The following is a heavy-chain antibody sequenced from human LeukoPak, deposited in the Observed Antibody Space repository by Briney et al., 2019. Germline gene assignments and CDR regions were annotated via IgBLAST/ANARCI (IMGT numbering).Heavy chain of an antibody. Sequence: GGSLRLSCAASGFTFSDYYMSWIRQAPGNGLEWVSYISSSGSTIYYADSVKGRFTISRDNAKNSLYLQMNSLRAEDTAVYYCAGSTTYYYDSSGYYSDWGQGTLVTVSS. V-gene: IGHV3-11*01. CDR3: AGSTTYYYDSSGYYSD. CDR1: GFTFSDYY. CDR2: ISSSGSTI. D-gene: IGHD3-22*01. J-gene: IGHJ4*02.